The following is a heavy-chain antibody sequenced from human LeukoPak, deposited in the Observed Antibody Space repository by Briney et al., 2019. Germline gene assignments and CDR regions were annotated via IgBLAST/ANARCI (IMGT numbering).Heavy chain of an antibody. CDR1: GFTFSSYA. CDR2: IKSKTDGGTT. CDR3: ARVGYYGSGSTPWFDP. V-gene: IGHV3-15*01. Sequence: GGSLRLSCAASGFTFSSYAMSWVRQAPGKGLEWVGRIKSKTDGGTTDYAAPVKGRFTISRDDSKNTLYLQMNSLRAEDTAVYYCARVGYYGSGSTPWFDPWGQGTLVTVSS. D-gene: IGHD3-10*01. J-gene: IGHJ5*02.